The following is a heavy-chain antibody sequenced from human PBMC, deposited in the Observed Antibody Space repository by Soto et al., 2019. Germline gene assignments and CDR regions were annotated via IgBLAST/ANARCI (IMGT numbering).Heavy chain of an antibody. CDR1: GGSISSGDYY. CDR3: ARRGQWFGETDAFDI. CDR2: IYYSGST. J-gene: IGHJ3*02. V-gene: IGHV4-30-4*01. Sequence: QVQLQESGPGLVKPSQTLSLTCTVSGGSISSGDYYWSWIRQPPGKGLEWIGYIYYSGSTYYNPSLKTRVTISVDTSKNQFSLKLSSVTAADTAVYYCARRGQWFGETDAFDIWGQGTMVTVSS. D-gene: IGHD3-10*01.